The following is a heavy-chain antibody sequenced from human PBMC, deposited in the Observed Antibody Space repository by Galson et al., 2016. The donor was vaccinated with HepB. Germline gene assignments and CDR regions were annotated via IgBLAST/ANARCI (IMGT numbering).Heavy chain of an antibody. J-gene: IGHJ6*02. D-gene: IGHD3-10*01. CDR1: GFTFSSYN. V-gene: IGHV3-21*01. CDR3: GGVSVVRGAIKSGHIDV. Sequence: SLRLSCAASGFTFSSYNMIWVRQAPRKGLEWVSSITMTSSSIYYGGSLRGRITISRDNANNSLHLQMNSLRSEDTAVSYCGGVSVVRGAIKSGHIDVWGQATTVTVSS. CDR2: ITMTSSSI.